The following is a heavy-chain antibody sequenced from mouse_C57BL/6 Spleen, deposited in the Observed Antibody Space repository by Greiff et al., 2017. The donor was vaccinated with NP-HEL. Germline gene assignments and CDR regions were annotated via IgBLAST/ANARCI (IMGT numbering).Heavy chain of an antibody. CDR3: TRWDTTVVKRYFDV. D-gene: IGHD1-1*01. CDR1: GYTFTDYE. V-gene: IGHV1-15*01. Sequence: QVQLQQSGAELVRPGASVTLSCKASGYTFTDYEMHWVKQTPVHGLEWIGAIDPETGGTAYNQKFKGKAILTADKSSSTAYMELRSLTSEDSAVYYCTRWDTTVVKRYFDVWGTGTTVTVSS. CDR2: IDPETGGT. J-gene: IGHJ1*03.